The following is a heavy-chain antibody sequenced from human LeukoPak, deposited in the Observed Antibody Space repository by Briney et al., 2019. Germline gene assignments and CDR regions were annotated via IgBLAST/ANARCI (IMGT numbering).Heavy chain of an antibody. J-gene: IGHJ6*03. CDR1: TFTFSKYA. V-gene: IGHV3-23*01. D-gene: IGHD3-16*01. CDR2: ISDSGGRT. CDR3: ARDGGLSFSSYMGV. Sequence: PGGSLRLSCAASTFTFSKYAMSWVRQAQGKGQDLDSAISDSGGRTKYADSVKGRFIISRDNSKNTLYLQMVSLRAEDTALYYCARDGGLSFSSYMGVWGIGTTVTVSS.